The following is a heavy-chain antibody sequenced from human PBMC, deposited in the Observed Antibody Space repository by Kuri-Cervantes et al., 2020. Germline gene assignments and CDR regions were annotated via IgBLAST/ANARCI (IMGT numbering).Heavy chain of an antibody. CDR1: GYTLTELS. D-gene: IGHD6-13*01. CDR3: ATLRAQDGSSFDY. Sequence: ASVKVSCKISGYTLTELSMHWVRQAPGKGPEWMGGFDPEQGETIYAQQFQGRVTMTEDTSTDTAYMELTSLRSDDTAVYYCATLRAQDGSSFDYWDQGTLVTVSS. CDR2: FDPEQGET. J-gene: IGHJ4*02. V-gene: IGHV1-24*01.